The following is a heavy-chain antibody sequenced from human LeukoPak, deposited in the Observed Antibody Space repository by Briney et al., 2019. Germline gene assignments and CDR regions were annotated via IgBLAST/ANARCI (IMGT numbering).Heavy chain of an antibody. J-gene: IGHJ4*02. Sequence: SETLSLTCAVSGGSISSGGYSWSWIRQPPGKGLEWIGYIYHSGSTYYNPSLKSRVTISVDRSKNQFSLKLSSVTAADTAVYYCARGWLLQLDYWGQGTLVTVSS. CDR2: IYHSGST. CDR3: ARGWLLQLDY. CDR1: GGSISSGGYS. V-gene: IGHV4-30-2*01. D-gene: IGHD3-22*01.